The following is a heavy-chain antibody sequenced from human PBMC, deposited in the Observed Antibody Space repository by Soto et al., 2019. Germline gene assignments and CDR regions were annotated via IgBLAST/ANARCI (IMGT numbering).Heavy chain of an antibody. CDR3: ARQDYSSGYDY. Sequence: ETLSLTCTVSGGSISSYYWSWIRQPPGKGLEWIGYIYYSGSTNYNPSLKSRVTISVDTSKNQFSLKLSSVTAADTAVYYCARQDYSSGYDYWGQGTLVTVSS. CDR1: GGSISSYY. CDR2: IYYSGST. D-gene: IGHD6-19*01. V-gene: IGHV4-59*08. J-gene: IGHJ4*02.